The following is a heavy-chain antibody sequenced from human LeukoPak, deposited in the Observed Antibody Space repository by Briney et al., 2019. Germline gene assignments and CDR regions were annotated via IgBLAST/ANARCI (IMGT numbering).Heavy chain of an antibody. CDR2: ISGSGDST. CDR1: GFTVSSKY. J-gene: IGHJ4*02. V-gene: IGHV3-23*01. D-gene: IGHD3-3*01. Sequence: GGSLRLSCAASGFTVSSKYMNWVRQAPGKGLEWVSVISGSGDSTYYADSVKGRFTSSRDNSKNTLYLQMNSLRVEDTAVYYCAWGGSGYYAYWGQGTLVTVSS. CDR3: AWGGSGYYAY.